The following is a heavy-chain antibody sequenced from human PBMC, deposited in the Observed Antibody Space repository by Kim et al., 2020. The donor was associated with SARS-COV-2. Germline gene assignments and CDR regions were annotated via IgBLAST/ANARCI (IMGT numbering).Heavy chain of an antibody. Sequence: GGSLRLSCAASGFTFSSYAMSWVRQAPGKGLEWVSAISGSGGSTYYADSVKGRFTISRDNSKNTLYLQMNSLRAEDTAVYYCAKDQVDMGPWSPYYYGMDVWGQGTTVTVSS. D-gene: IGHD3-3*01. CDR3: AKDQVDMGPWSPYYYGMDV. CDR2: ISGSGGST. J-gene: IGHJ6*02. CDR1: GFTFSSYA. V-gene: IGHV3-23*01.